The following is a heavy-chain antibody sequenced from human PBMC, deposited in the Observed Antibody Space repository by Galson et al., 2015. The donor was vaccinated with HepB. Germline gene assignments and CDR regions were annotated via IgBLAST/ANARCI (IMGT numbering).Heavy chain of an antibody. CDR3: ARGYCSGDTCYSDFDY. J-gene: IGHJ4*02. CDR2: ISAYNANT. D-gene: IGHD2-15*01. V-gene: IGHV1-18*04. Sequence: QSGAEVKKPGASVKVSCKASGYTLTNYGISWVRQAPGQGLEWMGRISAYNANTNYAQKFQGRVTMTTDTSTNTAYMGLRSLRSDDTAIYYCARGYCSGDTCYSDFDYWGQGTLVTVSS. CDR1: GYTLTNYG.